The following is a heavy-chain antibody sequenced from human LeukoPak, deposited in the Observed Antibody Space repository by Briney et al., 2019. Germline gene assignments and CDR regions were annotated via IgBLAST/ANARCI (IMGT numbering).Heavy chain of an antibody. D-gene: IGHD3-22*01. J-gene: IGHJ4*02. CDR2: ISSSGSYI. V-gene: IGHV3-21*01. Sequence: GGSLRLSCAASGFTFSSYSMNWVRQAPGKGLEWVSSISSSGSYIYYADSVKGRFTISRDNAKNSLYLQMNSLRAEDTAVYYCVRDDDRPDNGLDYWGQGTLVTVSS. CDR1: GFTFSSYS. CDR3: VRDDDRPDNGLDY.